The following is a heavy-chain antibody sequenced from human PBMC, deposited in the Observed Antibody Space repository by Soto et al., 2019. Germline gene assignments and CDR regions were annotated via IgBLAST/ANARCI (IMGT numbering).Heavy chain of an antibody. V-gene: IGHV1-46*03. CDR3: ARALADYYDARNTPYNAFDI. D-gene: IGHD3-22*01. J-gene: IGHJ3*02. CDR2: INPRGGRT. Sequence: ASVKVSCKASGYTFTNYYMHWVRQAPGQGLEWMGMINPRGGRTTYPQKFQGRVTMTTDTSTSTVYMELSSLRSEDTAVYYCARALADYYDARNTPYNAFDISGQGTMLTVSS. CDR1: GYTFTNYY.